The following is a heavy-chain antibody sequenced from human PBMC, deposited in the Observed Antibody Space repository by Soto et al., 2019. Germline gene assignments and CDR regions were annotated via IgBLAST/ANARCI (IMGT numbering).Heavy chain of an antibody. CDR2: ISFDGTHK. V-gene: IGHV3-30*03. D-gene: IGHD3-16*01. Sequence: QVQLVESGGGVVQPGRSLRLSCAASGYIFSNFGMHWVRQAPGKGLEWVALISFDGTHKFYGDSVRGRFTISRDNSQNTMYLQMDSLRVEDTAVYYCARDDGGVTLLGNWGQGTLVTVSS. CDR3: ARDDGGVTLLGN. J-gene: IGHJ4*02. CDR1: GYIFSNFG.